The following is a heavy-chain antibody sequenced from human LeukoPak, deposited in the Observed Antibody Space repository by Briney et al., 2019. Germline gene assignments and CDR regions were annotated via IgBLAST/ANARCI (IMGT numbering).Heavy chain of an antibody. J-gene: IGHJ3*02. Sequence: ASVKVSCKASGYTFTSYAITWVRQAPGQGLEWMGWISAYNGNTKYGQRLQGIVTMTTDTSTSTAYMELRSLRSDDTAVYYCAREGLAGSGSYDDAFDIWGQGTMVTVSS. CDR3: AREGLAGSGSYDDAFDI. V-gene: IGHV1-18*01. D-gene: IGHD3-10*01. CDR2: ISAYNGNT. CDR1: GYTFTSYA.